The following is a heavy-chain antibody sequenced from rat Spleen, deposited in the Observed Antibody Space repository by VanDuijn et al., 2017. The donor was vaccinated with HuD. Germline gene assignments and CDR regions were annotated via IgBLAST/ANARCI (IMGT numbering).Heavy chain of an antibody. Sequence: EVQLVESGGDLVQPGRSLKLSCAASGFTFSNYGMAWVRQAPTKGLEWVASSSTGGGNTYYRDSVKGRFTITRDNAKNTLYLQMDSLRSEDTATYYCAKDSTYGVRYFDYWGQGVMVTVSS. CDR3: AKDSTYGVRYFDY. J-gene: IGHJ2*01. D-gene: IGHD4-3*01. CDR1: GFTFSNYG. V-gene: IGHV5S13*01. CDR2: SSTGGGNT.